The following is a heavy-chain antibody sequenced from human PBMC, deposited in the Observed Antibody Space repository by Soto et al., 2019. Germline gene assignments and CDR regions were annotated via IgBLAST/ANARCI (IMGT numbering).Heavy chain of an antibody. Sequence: ASVKVSCKASGYTFTNYGISWVRQAPGQGLEWMGWISAYNGNTKYAQKFQGRVTMTTDTSTSTAYMELRSLRSDDTAVYYCARDNVVGATTPYYYGMDVWGQGTTVTVSS. V-gene: IGHV1-18*01. D-gene: IGHD1-26*01. CDR1: GYTFTNYG. J-gene: IGHJ6*02. CDR2: ISAYNGNT. CDR3: ARDNVVGATTPYYYGMDV.